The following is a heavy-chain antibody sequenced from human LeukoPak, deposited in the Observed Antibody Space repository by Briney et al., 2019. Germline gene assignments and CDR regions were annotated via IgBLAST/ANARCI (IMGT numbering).Heavy chain of an antibody. Sequence: PGRSLRLSCAASGFTFSSYGMHWVRQAPGKGLEWVAVIWYDGTNKYYADSVKGRFTISRDNSKNTLYLQMNSLRAEDTAVYYCAKDSVAYSSSWYCDYWGQGTLVTVSS. CDR1: GFTFSSYG. CDR2: IWYDGTNK. V-gene: IGHV3-33*06. J-gene: IGHJ4*02. CDR3: AKDSVAYSSSWYCDY. D-gene: IGHD6-13*01.